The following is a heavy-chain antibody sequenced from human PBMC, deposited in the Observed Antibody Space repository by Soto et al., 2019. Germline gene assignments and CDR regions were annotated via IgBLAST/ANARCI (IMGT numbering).Heavy chain of an antibody. J-gene: IGHJ3*02. D-gene: IGHD7-27*01. Sequence: GGSLRLSCAASGFTFSNYAMSWVRQAPGKGLEWVSSVSGGGAYTYHADSVKGRFTISRDNSKNTLYLQMNSLRAEDTAVYYCAKVEPNWGRAFDMWGQGTMVTVSS. CDR3: AKVEPNWGRAFDM. CDR2: VSGGGAYT. V-gene: IGHV3-23*01. CDR1: GFTFSNYA.